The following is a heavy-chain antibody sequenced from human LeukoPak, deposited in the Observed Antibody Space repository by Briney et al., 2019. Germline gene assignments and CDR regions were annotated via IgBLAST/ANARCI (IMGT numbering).Heavy chain of an antibody. V-gene: IGHV1-69*05. J-gene: IGHJ4*02. Sequence: ASVKVSCKASGGTFTSYAISWVRQAPAQGLEWMGVIIPIFGTANYAQKFQGRVTITTDESTSTAYMELSGLRSEDTAVYYCARGAAMVTRFDYWGRGTLVTVSS. CDR3: ARGAAMVTRFDY. CDR2: IIPIFGTA. CDR1: GGTFTSYA. D-gene: IGHD5-18*01.